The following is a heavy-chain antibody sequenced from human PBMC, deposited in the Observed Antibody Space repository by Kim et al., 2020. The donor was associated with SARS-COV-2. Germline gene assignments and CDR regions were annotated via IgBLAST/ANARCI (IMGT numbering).Heavy chain of an antibody. J-gene: IGHJ4*02. D-gene: IGHD3-22*01. CDR1: GGSISSSNYY. V-gene: IGHV4-39*01. CDR3: ARQGGGYDY. Sequence: SETLSLTCTVSGGSISSSNYYWGWIRQPPGKGLEWIGNVYYSGGTYYNPSLKSRVTISVDTSKNQFSLKLSSVTAADTAVYYCARQGGGYDYWGQGTLVTVSS. CDR2: VYYSGGT.